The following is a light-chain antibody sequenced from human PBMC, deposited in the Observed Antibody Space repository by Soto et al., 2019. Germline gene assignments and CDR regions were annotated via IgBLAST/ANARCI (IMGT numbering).Light chain of an antibody. CDR2: EGN. Sequence: QSALTQPASVSGSPGQSITISCTGPSGDVLSYDGVSWYQHHPGKAPKLLIYEGNKRPSGVSDRFSGPKSGHMASLTISGLQADEEDDYYCFLYSYDNSWLFFGG. J-gene: IGLJ2*01. V-gene: IGLV2-23*01. CDR1: SGDVLSYDG. CDR3: FLYSYDNSWLF.